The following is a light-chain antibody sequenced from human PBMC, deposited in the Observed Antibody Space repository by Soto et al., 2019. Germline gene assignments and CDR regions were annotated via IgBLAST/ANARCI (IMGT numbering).Light chain of an antibody. CDR1: QSVGST. V-gene: IGKV3-15*01. Sequence: EIFMTQSPATLSVFPGERVILSCRASQSVGSTLAWYQQKPGQAPRLLIRGAFTRATGVPARFSGSGSGTEFTLTISSLQSEDFAVYYCQQYSSSLTFGGGTALEIK. J-gene: IGKJ4*02. CDR3: QQYSSSLT. CDR2: GAF.